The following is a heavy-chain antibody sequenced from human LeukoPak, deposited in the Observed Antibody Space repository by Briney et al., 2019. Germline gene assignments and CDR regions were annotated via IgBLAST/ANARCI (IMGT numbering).Heavy chain of an antibody. CDR1: VGSISSGSYY. CDR2: IYTSGST. CDR3: ARGVVAAPQTFDY. V-gene: IGHV4-61*02. J-gene: IGHJ4*02. D-gene: IGHD2-15*01. Sequence: TSETLSLTCTVSVGSISSGSYYWSWIRQPAGKGLEWIGRIYTSGSTNYNPSLKSRVTISVDTSKNQFSLKLTSVTAADTAVYYCARGVVAAPQTFDYWGQGNLVTVSS.